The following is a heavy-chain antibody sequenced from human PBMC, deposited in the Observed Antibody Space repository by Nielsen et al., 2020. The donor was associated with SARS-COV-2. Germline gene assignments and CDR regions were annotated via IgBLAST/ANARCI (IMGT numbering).Heavy chain of an antibody. CDR3: ARAQNYYDSSGYLRNDAFDI. J-gene: IGHJ3*02. Sequence: ASVKVSCKASGYTFTGYYMHWVRQAPGQGLEWMGRINPNSGGTNYAQKFQGRVTMTRDTSISTAYMELSRLRSDDTAVYYCARAQNYYDSSGYLRNDAFDIWGQGTMVTVST. D-gene: IGHD3-22*01. V-gene: IGHV1-2*06. CDR1: GYTFTGYY. CDR2: INPNSGGT.